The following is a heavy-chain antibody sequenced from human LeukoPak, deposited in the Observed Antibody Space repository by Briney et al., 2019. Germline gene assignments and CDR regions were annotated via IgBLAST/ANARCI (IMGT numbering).Heavy chain of an antibody. Sequence: ASVKVSCKASGYTFTVYYMHWVRQAPGQGLEWMGWIIPNTGGTHYAQKFQGRVTVTRDTSISTAYMELSRLRSDDTAVYYCARGFLGRNPVFWGQGTLVTVSS. CDR2: IIPNTGGT. V-gene: IGHV1-2*02. CDR3: ARGFLGRNPVF. CDR1: GYTFTVYY. J-gene: IGHJ4*02. D-gene: IGHD2/OR15-2a*01.